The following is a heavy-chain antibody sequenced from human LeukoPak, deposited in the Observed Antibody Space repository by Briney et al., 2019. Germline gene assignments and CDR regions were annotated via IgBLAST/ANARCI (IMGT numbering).Heavy chain of an antibody. D-gene: IGHD3-10*01. CDR1: GGSFSGYY. Sequence: PSETLSLTCAVYGGSFSGYYWSWIRQPPGKGLEWIGEINHSGSTNYNPSLKSRVTISVDTSKNQFSLKLSSVTAADTAVYYCARGGGYYYYMDVWVKGTTVTVSS. CDR2: INHSGST. CDR3: ARGGGYYYYMDV. J-gene: IGHJ6*03. V-gene: IGHV4-34*01.